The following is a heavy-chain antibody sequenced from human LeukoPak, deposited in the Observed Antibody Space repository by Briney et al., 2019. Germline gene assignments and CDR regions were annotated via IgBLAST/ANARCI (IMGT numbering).Heavy chain of an antibody. CDR2: IKHDGSDK. J-gene: IGHJ4*02. Sequence: PGGSLRLSCAASGFSFRDFWMSWVRQAPGKGLEWVANIKHDGSDKFYVDSVRGRFTISRDNAKNSLYLHMNSLRVEDTALYYCVRKSSSGDYWGQGTLVTVSS. CDR3: VRKSSSGDY. V-gene: IGHV3-7*01. CDR1: GFSFRDFW. D-gene: IGHD7-27*01.